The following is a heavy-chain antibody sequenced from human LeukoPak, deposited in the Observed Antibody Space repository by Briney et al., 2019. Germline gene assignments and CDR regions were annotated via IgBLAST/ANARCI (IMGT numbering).Heavy chain of an antibody. CDR1: GYSISSGYY. Sequence: PSETLSLTCTVSGYSISSGYYWGWTRQPPGKGLEWIGSIYHSGSTYYNPSLKSRVTISVDTSKNQFSLKLSSVTAADTAVYYCARALLNCGGDCYPYYFDYWGQGTLVTVSS. CDR2: IYHSGST. CDR3: ARALLNCGGDCYPYYFDY. V-gene: IGHV4-38-2*02. D-gene: IGHD2-21*01. J-gene: IGHJ4*02.